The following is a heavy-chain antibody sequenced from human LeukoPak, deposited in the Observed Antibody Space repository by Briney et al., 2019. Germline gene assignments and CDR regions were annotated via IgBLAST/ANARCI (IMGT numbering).Heavy chain of an antibody. D-gene: IGHD2-21*02. CDR2: INAGNGNT. Sequence: ASVKVSRKASGYTFTSYAMHWVRQAPGQRLEWMGWINAGNGNTKYSQKFQGRVTITRDTSASTAYMELSSLRSEDTAVYYCARDYLIGAYCGGDCYSMGYWGQGTLVTVSS. CDR3: ARDYLIGAYCGGDCYSMGY. J-gene: IGHJ4*02. CDR1: GYTFTSYA. V-gene: IGHV1-3*01.